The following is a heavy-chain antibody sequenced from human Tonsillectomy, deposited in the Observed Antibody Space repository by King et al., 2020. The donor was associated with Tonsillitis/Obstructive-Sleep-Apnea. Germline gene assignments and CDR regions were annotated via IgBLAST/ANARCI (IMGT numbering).Heavy chain of an antibody. CDR1: GGSISSYY. D-gene: IGHD7-27*01. Sequence: PLQESGPGLVKPSETLSLTCTVSGGSISSYYWSWIRQPPGKGLEWIGYIYYSGSTNYNPSLKSRVTISVDTSKNQFSLKLSSVTAADTAVYYCARDLGIRGAFDIWGQGTMVTVSS. CDR3: ARDLGIRGAFDI. J-gene: IGHJ3*02. CDR2: IYYSGST. V-gene: IGHV4-59*01.